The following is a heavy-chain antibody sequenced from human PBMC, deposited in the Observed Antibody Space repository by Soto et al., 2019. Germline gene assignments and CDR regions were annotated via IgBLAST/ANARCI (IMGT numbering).Heavy chain of an antibody. D-gene: IGHD1-26*01. J-gene: IGHJ4*02. Sequence: ASVKVSCKASGYTFTSYARHWVSQAPGQRLEWMGWINAGNGNTKYSQKFQGRVTITRDTSASTAYVELSSLRSEDTAVYYCARPAHGSYYLLYFDYWGQGTLVTVSS. CDR3: ARPAHGSYYLLYFDY. V-gene: IGHV1-3*01. CDR1: GYTFTSYA. CDR2: INAGNGNT.